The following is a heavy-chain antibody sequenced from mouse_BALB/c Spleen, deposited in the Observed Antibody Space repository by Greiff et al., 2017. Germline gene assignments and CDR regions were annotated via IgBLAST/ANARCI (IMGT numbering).Heavy chain of an antibody. D-gene: IGHD2-3*01. V-gene: IGHV5-17*02. J-gene: IGHJ3*01. CDR1: GFTFSSFG. Sequence: DVKLVESGGGLVQPGGSRKLSCAASGFTFSSFGMHWVRQAPEKGLEWVAYISSGSSTIYYADTVKGRFTISRDNPKNTLFLQMTSLRSEDTAMYYCARSDGGFAYWGQGTLVTVSA. CDR3: ARSDGGFAY. CDR2: ISSGSSTI.